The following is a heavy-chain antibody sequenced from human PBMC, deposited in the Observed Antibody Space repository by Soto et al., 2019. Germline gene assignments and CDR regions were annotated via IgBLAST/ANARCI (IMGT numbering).Heavy chain of an antibody. D-gene: IGHD7-27*01. CDR2: IYNGGST. Sequence: QVQLQESGPGLVKPSQTLSLTCTVSGGSISTVNYWWSWIRQSPDMGLEWIGHIYNGGSTYNNPYIGWRVTMSVHTSKNQLSLTLSSVSAADTAVYYCARGPSGDKVDSWGQGTLVTVSS. J-gene: IGHJ4*02. CDR1: GGSISTVNYW. CDR3: ARGPSGDKVDS. V-gene: IGHV4-30-4*01.